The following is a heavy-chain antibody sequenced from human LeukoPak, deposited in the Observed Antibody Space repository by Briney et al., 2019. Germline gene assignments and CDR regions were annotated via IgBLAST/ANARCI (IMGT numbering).Heavy chain of an antibody. CDR3: ARTSSGWFPIDY. CDR1: GFTFSSYS. Sequence: GGSLRLSCAASGFTFSSYSMNWVRQAPGKGLEWVSSISSSSSYIYYADSVKGRFTISRDNAKNSLYLQMNSLRAEDTAVYYCARTSSGWFPIDYWGQGTLVTVSS. D-gene: IGHD6-19*01. J-gene: IGHJ4*02. V-gene: IGHV3-21*01. CDR2: ISSSSSYI.